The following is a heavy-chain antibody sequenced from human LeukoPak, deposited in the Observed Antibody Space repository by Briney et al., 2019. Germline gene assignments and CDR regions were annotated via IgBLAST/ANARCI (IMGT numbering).Heavy chain of an antibody. CDR3: ARDVRKYSSSWYRWFDP. V-gene: IGHV1-18*01. CDR1: GYTFTSYG. J-gene: IGHJ5*02. CDR2: ISAYNGNT. Sequence: ASVKVSCKASGYTFTSYGISWVRQAPGQGLEWMGWISAYNGNTNYAQKLQGRVTMTTDTSTSTAYTELRSLRSDDTAVYYCARDVRKYSSSWYRWFDPWGQGTLVTVSS. D-gene: IGHD6-13*01.